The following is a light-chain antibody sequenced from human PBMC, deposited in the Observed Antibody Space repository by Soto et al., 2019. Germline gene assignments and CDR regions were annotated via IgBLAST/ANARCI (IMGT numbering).Light chain of an antibody. V-gene: IGLV2-14*01. CDR3: SSYTSISTYV. J-gene: IGLJ1*01. CDR2: DVR. CDR1: SSDVGGYNF. Sequence: QSALTQPASVSGSPGQSITISCTGTSSDVGGYNFVSWYQQHPGKAPKLMIYDVRNRPSGVSNRFSGSKSVNTASLTISGLQAEDEADYYCSSYTSISTYVFGNGTKLTVL.